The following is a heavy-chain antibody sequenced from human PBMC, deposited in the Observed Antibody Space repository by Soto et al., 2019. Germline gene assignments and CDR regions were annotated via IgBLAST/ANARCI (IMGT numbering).Heavy chain of an antibody. D-gene: IGHD2-8*01. CDR2: ISAHSGDT. V-gene: IGHV1-18*01. Sequence: ASVKVSCKASGYTFTNYPITWVRRAPGQGLEWMGWISAHSGDTKYAQKFQGRVTMTTDTSTSTAYLELRSLRSDDTAVYYCGTKIKMLFLAPAYRGQGTLVTVSS. CDR3: GTKIKMLFLAPAY. CDR1: GYTFTNYP. J-gene: IGHJ4*02.